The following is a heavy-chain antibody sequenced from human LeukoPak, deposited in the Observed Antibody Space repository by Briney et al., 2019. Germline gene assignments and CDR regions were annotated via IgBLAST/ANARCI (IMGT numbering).Heavy chain of an antibody. Sequence: GGALRLSCAASGFTFSSYAMSWVRQAPGKGLEWVSAISGSGSSTYYADSVKGRFTISRDNSKNTLYLQMNSLRAEDTAVHYCAKVEWDLLSPFDNWGQGTLVTVSS. D-gene: IGHD1-26*01. CDR1: GFTFSSYA. CDR3: AKVEWDLLSPFDN. V-gene: IGHV3-23*01. CDR2: ISGSGSST. J-gene: IGHJ4*02.